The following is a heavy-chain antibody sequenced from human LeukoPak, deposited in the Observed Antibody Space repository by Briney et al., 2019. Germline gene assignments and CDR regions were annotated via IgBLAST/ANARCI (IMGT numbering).Heavy chain of an antibody. D-gene: IGHD1-1*01. CDR1: GFTFSDYA. J-gene: IGHJ5*02. CDR2: LSDSGAVI. Sequence: SGGSLRLSCAAPGFTFSDYAMMWVRQAPGKGLEWVSGLSDSGAVIRYADSVKGRFTTSRDNSKNTLFLQMNILRAEDTAVYYCAKRLGTGNYGRGFDPWGQGTLVTVSS. CDR3: AKRLGTGNYGRGFDP. V-gene: IGHV3-23*01.